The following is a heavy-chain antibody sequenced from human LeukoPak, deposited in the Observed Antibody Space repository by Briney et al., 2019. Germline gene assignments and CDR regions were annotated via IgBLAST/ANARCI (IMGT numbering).Heavy chain of an antibody. J-gene: IGHJ4*02. D-gene: IGHD3-10*01. CDR1: GFTFSSYA. V-gene: IGHV3-23*01. CDR3: AREDIPMVLSLDH. CDR2: ISGGGDNT. Sequence: GGSLRLSCAASGFTFSSYAMSWVRQAPGKGLEWVSAISGGGDNTYYADSVRGWFTVSRDNSKNTLYVQMTSLRAEDTAVYYCAREDIPMVLSLDHWGQGTLVTVSS.